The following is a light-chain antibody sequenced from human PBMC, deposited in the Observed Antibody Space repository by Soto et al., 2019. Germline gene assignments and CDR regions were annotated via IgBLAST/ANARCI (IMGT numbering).Light chain of an antibody. CDR1: QDISNY. J-gene: IGKJ2*01. CDR2: DAS. CDR3: QQYDNLTLMYT. V-gene: IGKV1-33*01. Sequence: DIQMTQSPSSLSASVGDRVTITCQASQDISNYLNWYQQKPGKAPKLLIYDASNLETGVPSRFSGSGSGTDFTFPIRCLQPDDIATYYCQQYDNLTLMYTFGQGTKLEIK.